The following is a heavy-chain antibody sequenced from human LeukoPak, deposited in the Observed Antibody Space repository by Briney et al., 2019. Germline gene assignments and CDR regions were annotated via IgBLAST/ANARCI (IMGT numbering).Heavy chain of an antibody. D-gene: IGHD1-20*01. CDR2: ISTSSTYI. CDR3: ARDPPFIIGTTFFDY. Sequence: PGGSLRLSCAASGFTFSSYSMNWVRQAPGKGLEWVSSISTSSTYIYYADSVKGRFTISRDNAKNSLYLQMNSLRAEDTAVYYCARDPPFIIGTTFFDYWGQGTLVSVSS. V-gene: IGHV3-21*01. CDR1: GFTFSSYS. J-gene: IGHJ4*02.